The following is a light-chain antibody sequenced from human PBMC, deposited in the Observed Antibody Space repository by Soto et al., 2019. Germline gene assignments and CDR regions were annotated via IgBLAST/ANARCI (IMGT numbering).Light chain of an antibody. J-gene: IGKJ1*01. Sequence: EIVLTQSPGTLSLSPGERATLSCRASQSVSSSYLAWYQQKPGQAPRLLIYGASNRATGIPDRFSGRGSGTDFTLTIIRLEPEDFAVYYCQQYDTAGWTFGHGTKVEIK. V-gene: IGKV3-20*01. CDR1: QSVSSSY. CDR2: GAS. CDR3: QQYDTAGWT.